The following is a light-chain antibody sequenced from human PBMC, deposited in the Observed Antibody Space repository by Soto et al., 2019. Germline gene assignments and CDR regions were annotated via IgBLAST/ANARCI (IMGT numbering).Light chain of an antibody. CDR3: QQRHMWPIT. CDR1: QSVGSNY. CDR2: GAS. J-gene: IGKJ5*01. Sequence: EIVLTQSPGTLSLSPGERATLSCRASQSVGSNYLAWYQQKPGQAPRLLIYGASSRATGIPDRFSGSGSGTDFTLTISSLEPEDSAVYYCQQRHMWPITFGQGTRLEIK. V-gene: IGKV3D-20*02.